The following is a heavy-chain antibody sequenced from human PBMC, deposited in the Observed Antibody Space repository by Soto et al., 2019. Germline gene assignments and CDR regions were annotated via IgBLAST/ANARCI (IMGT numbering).Heavy chain of an antibody. CDR2: INPSGGST. CDR1: GYTFTSYY. Sequence: ASVKVSCKASGYTFTSYYMHWVRQAPGQGLEWMGIINPSGGSTSYAQKFQGRVTMTRDTSTSTVYMELSSLRSEDTAVYYCARDRLRFLEWSHPLNWFDPWGQGTLVTVSS. D-gene: IGHD3-3*01. CDR3: ARDRLRFLEWSHPLNWFDP. J-gene: IGHJ5*02. V-gene: IGHV1-46*01.